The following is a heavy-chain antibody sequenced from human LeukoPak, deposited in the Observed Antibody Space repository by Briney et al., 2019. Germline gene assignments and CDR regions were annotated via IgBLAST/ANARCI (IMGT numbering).Heavy chain of an antibody. CDR1: GGSISSSNW. V-gene: IGHV4-4*02. CDR3: ARGGSLTVYGDSGVYDAFDI. J-gene: IGHJ3*02. CDR2: IYHSGST. D-gene: IGHD4-17*01. Sequence: PSGTLSLTCAVSGGSISSSNWWSWVRQPPGKGLEWIGEIYHSGSTNYNPSLKSRVTISVDKSKNQFSLKLSSVTAADTAVYYCARGGSLTVYGDSGVYDAFDIWGQGTMVTVSS.